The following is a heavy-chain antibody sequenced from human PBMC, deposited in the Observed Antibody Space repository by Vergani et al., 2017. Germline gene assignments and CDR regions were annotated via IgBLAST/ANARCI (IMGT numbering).Heavy chain of an antibody. CDR2: INTATGKS. D-gene: IGHD2-21*01. J-gene: IGHJ5*02. CDR3: ATSPTCRVCDS. Sequence: QVQLVQSGSELKKPGASVKISCKASGYIFTQSVMNWVRQAPGQGPEWMGWINTATGKSTYAQDFTGRVVFSLDTSVNTAYLQISSLNTEDTAIYYCATSPTCRVCDSWGQGTLVTVST. CDR1: GYIFTQSV. V-gene: IGHV7-4-1*02.